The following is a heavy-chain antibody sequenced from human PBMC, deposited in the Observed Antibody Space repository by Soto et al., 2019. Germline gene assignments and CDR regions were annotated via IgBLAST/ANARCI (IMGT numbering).Heavy chain of an antibody. CDR1: GGSISSGDYY. Sequence: SETLSLTCTVSGGSISSGDYYWSWIRQPPGKGLEWIGYIYYSGSTYYNPSLKSRVTISVDTSKNQFYLKLSSVTDADTAVYYCARDSSSLRGSLDYWGQGTLVTVSS. V-gene: IGHV4-30-4*01. J-gene: IGHJ4*02. CDR3: ARDSSSLRGSLDY. D-gene: IGHD6-6*01. CDR2: IYYSGST.